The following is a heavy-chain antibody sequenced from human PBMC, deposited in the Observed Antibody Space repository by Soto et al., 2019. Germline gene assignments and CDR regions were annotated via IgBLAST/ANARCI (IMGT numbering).Heavy chain of an antibody. Sequence: GGSLRLSCAASGFTFSSYWMSWVRQAPGKGLEWVANIKQDGSEKYYVDSVKGRFTISRDNAKNSLYLQMNSLRAEDTAVYYCARDNKRFGEFYYYYGMDVWGQGTTVTVSS. CDR2: IKQDGSEK. V-gene: IGHV3-7*05. J-gene: IGHJ6*02. CDR3: ARDNKRFGEFYYYYGMDV. CDR1: GFTFSSYW. D-gene: IGHD3-10*01.